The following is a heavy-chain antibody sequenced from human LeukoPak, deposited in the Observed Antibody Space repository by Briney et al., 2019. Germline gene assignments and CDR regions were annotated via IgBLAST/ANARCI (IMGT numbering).Heavy chain of an antibody. V-gene: IGHV1-2*06. CDR2: INPNSGGT. Sequence: GASVKVSCKASGYTFTGYYMHWVRQAPGQGLEWMGRINPNSGGTNYAQKFQGRVTMTRDTSISTAYMELSRLRSDDTAVYHCASPSQNCSGGRCYLFRTWFDYWGKGTRVTVSS. J-gene: IGHJ4*02. D-gene: IGHD2-15*01. CDR3: ASPSQNCSGGRCYLFRTWFDY. CDR1: GYTFTGYY.